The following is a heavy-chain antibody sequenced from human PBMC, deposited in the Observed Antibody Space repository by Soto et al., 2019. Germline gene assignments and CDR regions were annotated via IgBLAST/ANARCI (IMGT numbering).Heavy chain of an antibody. V-gene: IGHV3-30*18. CDR1: GFTFSSYG. D-gene: IGHD2-21*02. CDR2: ISYDGSNK. J-gene: IGHJ4*02. CDR3: AKDPPPYCGGDCYGSPDY. Sequence: GGSLRLSCAASGFTFSSYGMHWVRQAPGKGLEWVAVISYDGSNKYYADSVKGRFTISRDNSKNTLYLQMNSLRAEDTAVYYCAKDPPPYCGGDCYGSPDYWGQGTLVTVSS.